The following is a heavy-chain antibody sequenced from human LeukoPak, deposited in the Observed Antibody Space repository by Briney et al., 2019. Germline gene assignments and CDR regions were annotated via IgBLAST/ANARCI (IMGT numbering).Heavy chain of an antibody. J-gene: IGHJ4*02. CDR3: ARGRDSGSYYVPFDY. CDR1: GGTFSSYA. D-gene: IGHD1-26*01. Sequence: SVKVSCKASGGTFSSYAISWVRQAPGQGLEWMGGIIPIFGTANYAQKFQGRVTITADESTSTAYMELSSLRSEDTAVYYCARGRDSGSYYVPFDYWGQGTLVIVSS. CDR2: IIPIFGTA. V-gene: IGHV1-69*13.